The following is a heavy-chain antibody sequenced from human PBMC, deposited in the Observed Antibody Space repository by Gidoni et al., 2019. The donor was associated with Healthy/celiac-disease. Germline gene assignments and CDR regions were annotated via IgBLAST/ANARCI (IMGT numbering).Heavy chain of an antibody. D-gene: IGHD6-13*01. J-gene: IGHJ6*02. V-gene: IGHV3-7*01. CDR3: ARCQPIERSSWFMTEYYYYGMDV. Sequence: EVQLVESGGGLVQPGGSLSLSCAASGFPFRSYWMSWVRQAQGKGLEWVANIKQVGSEKYYVDSVKGRFTISRDKAKNSLYLQMNSLIAEDTAVYYCARCQPIERSSWFMTEYYYYGMDVWGQGTTVTVSS. CDR1: GFPFRSYW. CDR2: IKQVGSEK.